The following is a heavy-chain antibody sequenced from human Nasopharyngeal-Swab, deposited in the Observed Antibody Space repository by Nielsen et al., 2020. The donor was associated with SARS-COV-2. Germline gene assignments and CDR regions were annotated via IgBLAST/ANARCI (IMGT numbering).Heavy chain of an antibody. J-gene: IGHJ4*02. Sequence: SCAISGDSVSSNSAAWNWIRQSPSRGLEWLGRTYYRSKWYNDYAVSVKSRITINPDTSKNQFSLQLNSVTPEDTAVYYCARGSFSSSWDLFDYWGQGTPVTVSS. CDR1: GDSVSSNSAA. CDR3: ARGSFSSSWDLFDY. CDR2: TYYRSKWYN. D-gene: IGHD6-13*01. V-gene: IGHV6-1*01.